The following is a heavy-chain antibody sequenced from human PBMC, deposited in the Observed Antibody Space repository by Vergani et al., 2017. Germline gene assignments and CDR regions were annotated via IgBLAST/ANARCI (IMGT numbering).Heavy chain of an antibody. D-gene: IGHD6-25*01. CDR1: GGTFSSYT. V-gene: IGHV1-69*08. J-gene: IGHJ3*02. CDR3: ARDYEQRAPDLKHDAFDI. Sequence: QVQLVQSGAEVKKPGSSVKVSCKASGGTFSSYTISWVRQAPGQGLEWMGRIIPILGIANYAQKFQGRVTITADKSTSTAYMELSSLRSEDTAVYYCARDYEQRAPDLKHDAFDIWGQGTMVTVSS. CDR2: IIPILGIA.